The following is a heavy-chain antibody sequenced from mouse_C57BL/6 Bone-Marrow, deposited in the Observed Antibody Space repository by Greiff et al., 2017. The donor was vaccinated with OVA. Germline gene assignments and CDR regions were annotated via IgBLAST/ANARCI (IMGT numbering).Heavy chain of an antibody. CDR2: ISDGGSYT. CDR1: GFTFSSYA. V-gene: IGHV5-4*01. Sequence: EVKLMESGGGLVKPGGSLKLSCAASGFTFSSYAMSWVRQTPEKRLEWVATISDGGSYTYYPDTVKGRFTISRDNAKNNLYLQMSHLKSADTAMDDCARDYYGSSWFAYWGQGTLVTVSA. D-gene: IGHD1-1*01. J-gene: IGHJ3*01. CDR3: ARDYYGSSWFAY.